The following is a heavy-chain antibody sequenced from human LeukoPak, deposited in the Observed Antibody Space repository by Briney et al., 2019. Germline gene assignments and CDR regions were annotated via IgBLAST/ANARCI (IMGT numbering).Heavy chain of an antibody. CDR2: ISAYNGNT. V-gene: IGHV1-18*01. D-gene: IGHD3-3*01. J-gene: IGHJ6*02. CDR1: GYTFTSYG. Sequence: ASVNVSCKASGYTFTSYGISWVRQAPGQGLEWMGWISAYNGNTNYAQKLQGRVTMTTDTSTSTAYMELRSLRSDDTAVYYCARDKMGAHDSWSGYLYGMDVWGQGTTVTVSS. CDR3: ARDKMGAHDSWSGYLYGMDV.